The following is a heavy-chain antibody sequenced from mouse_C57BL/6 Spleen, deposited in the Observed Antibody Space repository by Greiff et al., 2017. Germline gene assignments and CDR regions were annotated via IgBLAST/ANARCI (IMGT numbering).Heavy chain of an antibody. D-gene: IGHD1-1*01. CDR2: INPNNGGT. J-gene: IGHJ1*03. V-gene: IGHV1-26*01. CDR1: GYTFTDYY. Sequence: EVQLQQSGPELVKPGASVKISCKASGYTFTDYYMNWVKQSHGKSLEWIGDINPNNGGTSYNQKFKGKATLTVDKSSSTAYMELRSLTSEDSAVYYCARGGFITTGGDVWGTGTTVTVSS. CDR3: ARGGFITTGGDV.